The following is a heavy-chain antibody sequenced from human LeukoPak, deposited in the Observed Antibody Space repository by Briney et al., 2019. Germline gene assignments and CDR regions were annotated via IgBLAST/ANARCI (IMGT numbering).Heavy chain of an antibody. CDR1: GGSISSYY. CDR3: ARGGRSSYYYYYYMDV. D-gene: IGHD6-6*01. Sequence: SETLSLTCTVSGGSISSYYWSWIRQPAGKGLEWIGRIYTSGSTNYNPSLKSRVTMSVDTSKNQFSLKLSSVTAADTAVYYCARGGRSSYYYYYYMDVWGKGTTVTISS. J-gene: IGHJ6*03. CDR2: IYTSGST. V-gene: IGHV4-4*07.